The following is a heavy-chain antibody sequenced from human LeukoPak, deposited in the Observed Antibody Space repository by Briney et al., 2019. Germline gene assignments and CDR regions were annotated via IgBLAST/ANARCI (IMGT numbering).Heavy chain of an antibody. J-gene: IGHJ4*02. CDR3: ARDPGEGNYFDY. D-gene: IGHD7-27*01. CDR2: ISYDGSNR. Sequence: GGSLRLSCAASGFTFSNYALHWVPQAPGKGLEWVAIISYDGSNRYYANSVKGRFTISRDNSKNTLYLQMNSLRAEDTAVYYCARDPGEGNYFDYWGQGTLVTVSS. CDR1: GFTFSNYA. V-gene: IGHV3-30*01.